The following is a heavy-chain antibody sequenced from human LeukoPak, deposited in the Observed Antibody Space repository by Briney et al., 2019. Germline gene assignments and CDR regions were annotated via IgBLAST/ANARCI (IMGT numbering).Heavy chain of an antibody. CDR1: GYTFTSYY. CDR2: IIPIFGTA. V-gene: IGHV1-69*06. CDR3: ARANIAAAGTYDP. J-gene: IGHJ5*02. Sequence: GASVKVSCKASGYTFTSYYMHWVRQAPGQGLEWMGGIIPIFGTANYAQKFQGRVTITADKSTSTAYMELSSLRSEDTAVYYCARANIAAAGTYDPWGQGTLVTVSS. D-gene: IGHD6-13*01.